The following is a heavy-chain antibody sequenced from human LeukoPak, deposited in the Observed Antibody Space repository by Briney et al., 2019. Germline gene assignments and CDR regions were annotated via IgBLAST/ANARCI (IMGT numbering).Heavy chain of an antibody. Sequence: ASVKVSCEASGYTFTGYYMHWVRQAPGQGLEWMGRINPNSGGTNYAQKFQGRVTMTRDTSISTAYMELSRLRSDDTAVYYCARVEYDFWSGYPYYYYYGMDVWGQGTTVTVSS. J-gene: IGHJ6*02. CDR1: GYTFTGYY. D-gene: IGHD3-3*01. CDR2: INPNSGGT. V-gene: IGHV1-2*06. CDR3: ARVEYDFWSGYPYYYYYGMDV.